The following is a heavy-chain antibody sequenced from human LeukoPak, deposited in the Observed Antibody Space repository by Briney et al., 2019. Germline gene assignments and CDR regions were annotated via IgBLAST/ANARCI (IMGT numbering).Heavy chain of an antibody. D-gene: IGHD3-22*01. CDR3: AAGRGWLIDY. CDR2: SSWNSGSI. J-gene: IGHJ4*02. CDR1: GFTFDDYA. V-gene: IGHV3-9*01. Sequence: PGRSLRLSCAASGFTFDDYAMHWVRQAPGKGLEWVSGSSWNSGSIGYADSVKGRFTISRDNTQNSLYLQMNNLRVEDTAVYYCAAGRGWLIDYWGQGTLVTASS.